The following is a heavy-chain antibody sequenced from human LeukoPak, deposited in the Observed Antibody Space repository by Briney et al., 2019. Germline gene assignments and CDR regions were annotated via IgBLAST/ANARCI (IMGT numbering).Heavy chain of an antibody. Sequence: SETLSLTCAVSGYSISSGYYWGWIRQPPGKGLEWIRSIYHSGSTYYNPSLKSRVTISVDTSKNQFSLKLSSVTAADTAVYYCARVDADYFDYWGQGTLVTVSS. CDR2: IYHSGST. V-gene: IGHV4-38-2*01. D-gene: IGHD3/OR15-3a*01. J-gene: IGHJ4*02. CDR1: GYSISSGYY. CDR3: ARVDADYFDY.